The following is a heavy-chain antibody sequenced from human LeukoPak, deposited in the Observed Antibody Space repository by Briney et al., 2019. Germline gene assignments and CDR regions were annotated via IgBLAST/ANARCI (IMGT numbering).Heavy chain of an antibody. Sequence: GGSLRLSCATSGFSFSNYGMHWVRQAPGKGLEWVAVIWNDGTYKYYADSVKGRFTISRDNSKNTLYLQMNSLRVEDTAVYYCAKPTRGSGGSFLIDYWGQGTLVSVSS. CDR3: AKPTRGSGGSFLIDY. V-gene: IGHV3-33*06. CDR1: GFSFSNYG. CDR2: IWNDGTYK. J-gene: IGHJ4*02. D-gene: IGHD2-15*01.